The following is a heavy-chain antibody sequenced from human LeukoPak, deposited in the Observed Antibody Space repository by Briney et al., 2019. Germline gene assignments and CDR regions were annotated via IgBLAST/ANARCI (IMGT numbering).Heavy chain of an antibody. J-gene: IGHJ3*02. CDR2: ISGGGGST. CDR3: ANGLEYSYDTSGSDAFDI. CDR1: GFIFSSYA. Sequence: GGSLRRSCAASGFIFSSYARSWVRQGPGKGLEGGSAISGGGGSTYYADSGKGRFTIARDNSKTTLYLKMNSLRDEDTAVSYCANGLEYSYDTSGSDAFDIWGQGTMVTVSS. V-gene: IGHV3-23*01. D-gene: IGHD3-22*01.